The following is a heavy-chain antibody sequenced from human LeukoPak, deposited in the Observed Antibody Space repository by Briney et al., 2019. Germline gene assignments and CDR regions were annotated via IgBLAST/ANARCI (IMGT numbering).Heavy chain of an antibody. CDR3: AFPSSSWPYYYYGIDV. CDR2: INHSGST. D-gene: IGHD6-13*01. CDR1: GGSFSGYY. J-gene: IGHJ6*02. V-gene: IGHV4-34*01. Sequence: SETLSLTCAVYGGSFSGYYWSWIRQPPGKGLEWIGEINHSGSTNYNPSLTSRVTISVDTSKNQFYLKPSSVTAAGTAVYYCAFPSSSWPYYYYGIDVWGQGTTVTVSS.